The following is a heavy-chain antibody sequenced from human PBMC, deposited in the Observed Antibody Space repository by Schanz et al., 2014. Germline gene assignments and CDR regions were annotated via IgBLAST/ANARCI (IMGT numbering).Heavy chain of an antibody. CDR1: GITFSSHS. D-gene: IGHD1-1*01. CDR2: ITYNGGTI. Sequence: EVHLVESGGGLVQPGGSLRLSCAASGITFSSHSFNWVRQAPGKGLEWISYITYNGGTIYYADSVKGRFTISRDNAKNSLYLEMNSLRAEDTALYYCARDRRNADLDYWGQGTLVTVYS. CDR3: ARDRRNADLDY. V-gene: IGHV3-48*01. J-gene: IGHJ4*02.